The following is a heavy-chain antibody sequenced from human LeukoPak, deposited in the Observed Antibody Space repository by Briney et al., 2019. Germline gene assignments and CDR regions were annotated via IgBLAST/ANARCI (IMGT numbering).Heavy chain of an antibody. CDR2: IWYDGNNK. CDR3: AKVKGYSYGHYYYGMDV. J-gene: IGHJ6*02. D-gene: IGHD5-18*01. Sequence: GGSLRLSCAASGFTFSNYGMHWVRQAPGKGLEWVAVIWYDGNNKYYADSVKGRFTISRDNSKNTLYLQMNSLRAEDTAVYYCAKVKGYSYGHYYYGMDVWGQGTTVTVSS. V-gene: IGHV3-30*02. CDR1: GFTFSNYG.